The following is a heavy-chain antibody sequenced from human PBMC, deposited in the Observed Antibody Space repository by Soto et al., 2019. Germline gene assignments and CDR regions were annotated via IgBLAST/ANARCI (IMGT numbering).Heavy chain of an antibody. J-gene: IGHJ6*02. D-gene: IGHD6-6*01. CDR2: IIPIFGTA. CDR1: GGTFSSYA. CDR3: ARGKNEEYSRFPNLDGMDV. V-gene: IGHV1-69*01. Sequence: SVKVSCKASGGTFSSYAISWVRQAPVQGLEWMGGIIPIFGTANYAQKFQGRVTITADESTSTAYMELSSLRSEDTAVYYCARGKNEEYSRFPNLDGMDVWGQGTTVTVSS.